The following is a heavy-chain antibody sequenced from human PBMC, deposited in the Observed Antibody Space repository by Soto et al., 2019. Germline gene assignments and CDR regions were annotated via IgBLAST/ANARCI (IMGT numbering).Heavy chain of an antibody. Sequence: PGRPLRLSCAASGFTFSSYAIHWVRQAPGKGLEWVAVISYDGSNKYYADSVKGRFTISRDNSKYTLYLQMNSLRAEDTAVYYCARDQSSSHIYYYCGMDVWGQGTTVTVSS. CDR1: GFTFSSYA. J-gene: IGHJ6*02. CDR2: ISYDGSNK. V-gene: IGHV3-30-3*01. CDR3: ARDQSSSHIYYYCGMDV. D-gene: IGHD6-13*01.